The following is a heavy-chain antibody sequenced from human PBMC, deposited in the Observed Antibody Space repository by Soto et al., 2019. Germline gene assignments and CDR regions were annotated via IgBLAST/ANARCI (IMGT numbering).Heavy chain of an antibody. J-gene: IGHJ6*02. D-gene: IGHD5-18*01. V-gene: IGHV3-30*18. CDR2: ISYDGSNK. CDR3: AKLVDTAMPIDYYYYGMDV. Sequence: QVQLVESGGGVVQPGRSLRLSCAASGFTFSSYGMHWVRQAPGKGLEWVAVISYDGSNKYYADSVKGRFTISRDNSKNTLYLQMNSLRAEDTAVYYCAKLVDTAMPIDYYYYGMDVWGQGTTVTVSS. CDR1: GFTFSSYG.